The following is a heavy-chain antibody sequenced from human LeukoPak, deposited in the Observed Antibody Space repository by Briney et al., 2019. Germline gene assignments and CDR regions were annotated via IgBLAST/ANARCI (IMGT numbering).Heavy chain of an antibody. CDR2: MNPNSNNT. CDR1: GYTFTSYD. Sequence: ASVKVSCKASGYTFTSYDITWVRQATGQGLEWMGWMNPNSNNTGYAQKFQGRITMTWNTSISTAYRELSSLRSEDTAVYYCARGGYYYDDWGQGTLVTVSS. D-gene: IGHD6-13*01. CDR3: ARGGYYYDD. J-gene: IGHJ4*02. V-gene: IGHV1-8*01.